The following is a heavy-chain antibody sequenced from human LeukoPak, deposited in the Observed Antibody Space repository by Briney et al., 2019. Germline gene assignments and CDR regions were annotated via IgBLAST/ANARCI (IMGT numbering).Heavy chain of an antibody. CDR3: ARDGIVGSYYFDY. D-gene: IGHD1-26*01. V-gene: IGHV3-30-3*01. J-gene: IGHJ4*02. CDR2: ISYDGSSK. Sequence: PGRSLRLSCAASGFTFSSYAMHWVRQAPGKGLEWVAVISYDGSSKYYADSVKGRFTISRDNSKNTLYLQMNSLRAEDTAVYYCARDGIVGSYYFDYWGQGTLVTVSS. CDR1: GFTFSSYA.